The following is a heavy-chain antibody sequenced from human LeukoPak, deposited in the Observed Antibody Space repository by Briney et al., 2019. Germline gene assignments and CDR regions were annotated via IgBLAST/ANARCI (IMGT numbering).Heavy chain of an antibody. CDR1: GGSISSYY. CDR3: ARVGGSSTARDFDY. V-gene: IGHV4-59*08. D-gene: IGHD6-13*01. CDR2: IYYSGST. Sequence: SETLSLTCTVSGGSISSYYGSWIRQPPGKGLEWIGYIYYSGSTNYNPSLKSRVTISVDTSKNQFSLKLSSVTAADTAVYYCARVGGSSTARDFDYWGQATLVTVSS. J-gene: IGHJ4*02.